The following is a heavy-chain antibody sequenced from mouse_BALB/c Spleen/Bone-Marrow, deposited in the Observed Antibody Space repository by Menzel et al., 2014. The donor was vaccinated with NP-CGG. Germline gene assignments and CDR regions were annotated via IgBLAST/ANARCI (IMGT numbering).Heavy chain of an antibody. Sequence: VQLKDSGAELVKPGASVKLSCTASGFNIKDTYMHWVKQRPEQGLEWIGRIDPANGNTKYDPKFQGKATITADTSSNTAYLQLSSLTSEDTAVYYCARWGKLGRGYFDVWGAGTTVTVSS. CDR3: ARWGKLGRGYFDV. V-gene: IGHV14-3*02. D-gene: IGHD4-1*01. CDR2: IDPANGNT. CDR1: GFNIKDTY. J-gene: IGHJ1*01.